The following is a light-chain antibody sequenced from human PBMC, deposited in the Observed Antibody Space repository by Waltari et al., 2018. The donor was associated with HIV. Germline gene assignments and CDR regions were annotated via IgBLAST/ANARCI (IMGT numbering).Light chain of an antibody. CDR1: NLRTYY. CDR3: KTRDRSGNLYG. CDR2: GKN. Sequence: SSELTQDPAVSLALGQTVKITCQGDNLRTYYASWYQQKPGQAPVLVSYGKNKRPPETPNRFSGSASENTASLTITGGQAEDEADYYCKTRDRSGNLYGCGTGTTVTGL. J-gene: IGLJ1*01. V-gene: IGLV3-19*01.